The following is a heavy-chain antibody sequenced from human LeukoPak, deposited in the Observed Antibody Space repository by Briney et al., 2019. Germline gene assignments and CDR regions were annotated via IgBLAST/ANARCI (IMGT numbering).Heavy chain of an antibody. V-gene: IGHV1-2*02. CDR2: INSNSGGT. D-gene: IGHD1-20*01. J-gene: IGHJ4*01. Sequence: ASVKVSCNASGYSFNGYYKHWMRQSPGQGLEWMGWINSNSGGTNYAQKFQGRVTMTRDTSITTAYMDLSARRPDDTAVYYCARETVGNWSLDYWVRRSPVTVSS. CDR3: ARETVGNWSLDY. CDR1: GYSFNGYY.